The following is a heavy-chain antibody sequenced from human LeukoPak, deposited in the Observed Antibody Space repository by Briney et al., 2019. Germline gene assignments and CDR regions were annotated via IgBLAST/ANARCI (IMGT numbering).Heavy chain of an antibody. Sequence: PSETLSLTCAVYGGSLSGYYWSWIRQPPGKGLEWIGEINHSGSTNYNPSLKSRVTISVDTSKNQFSLKLSSVTAADTAVYYCARGAKWLHSSSWYPPYYYYYMDVWGKGTTVTVSS. D-gene: IGHD6-13*01. CDR2: INHSGST. CDR1: GGSLSGYY. V-gene: IGHV4-34*01. J-gene: IGHJ6*03. CDR3: ARGAKWLHSSSWYPPYYYYYMDV.